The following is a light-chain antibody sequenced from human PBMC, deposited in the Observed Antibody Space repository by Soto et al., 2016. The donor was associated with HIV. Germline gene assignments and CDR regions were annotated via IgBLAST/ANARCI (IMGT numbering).Light chain of an antibody. J-gene: IGKJ1*01. Sequence: DIQMTQSPSTLSASVGDRVSITCRASESINNWLAWYQQKPGKAPKLLICKASSLESGVPSRFSGSGSGTEFTLTISSLQPEDFATYYCQKYNSAPETFGQGTKVEIK. CDR2: KAS. V-gene: IGKV1-5*03. CDR1: ESINNW. CDR3: QKYNSAPET.